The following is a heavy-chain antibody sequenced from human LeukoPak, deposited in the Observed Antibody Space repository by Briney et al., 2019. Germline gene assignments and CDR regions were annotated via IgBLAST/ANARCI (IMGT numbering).Heavy chain of an antibody. CDR3: ARFRYLIVLGHYYYYMDV. D-gene: IGHD2-8*02. CDR2: IKQDGSEK. Sequence: GSLRLSCAASGFTFSSYGMHWVRQAPGKGLEWVANIKQDGSEKYYVDSVKGRFTISRDNAKNSLYLQMNSLRAEDTAVYYCARFRYLIVLGHYYYYMDVWGKGTTVTVSS. CDR1: GFTFSSYG. J-gene: IGHJ6*03. V-gene: IGHV3-7*01.